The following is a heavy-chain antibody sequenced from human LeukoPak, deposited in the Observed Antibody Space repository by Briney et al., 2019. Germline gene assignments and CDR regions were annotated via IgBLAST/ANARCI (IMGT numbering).Heavy chain of an antibody. D-gene: IGHD2-15*01. CDR2: ISSSSSYI. Sequence: GGSLRLSCAASGFTFSSYSMNWVRQAPGKGLEWVSSISSSSSYIYYADSVKGRFTISRDNAKNSLYLQMNSLRAEDTAVYYCARDRYRSGYTDGAFDIWGQGTMVTVSS. J-gene: IGHJ3*02. CDR3: ARDRYRSGYTDGAFDI. V-gene: IGHV3-21*01. CDR1: GFTFSSYS.